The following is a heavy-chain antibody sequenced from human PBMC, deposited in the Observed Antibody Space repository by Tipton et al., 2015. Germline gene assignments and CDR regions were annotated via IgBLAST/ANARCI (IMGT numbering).Heavy chain of an antibody. D-gene: IGHD6-19*01. CDR2: IFPGDSDA. CDR3: ARLEGSGWYLDY. Sequence: QLVQSGAEMKKPGESLKISCRASGYTFTRHWIGWVRQMPGKGPEWMGIIFPGDSDARYSPSFQGQVTISVDKSISTVYLQWSSLKTSDTAMYYCARLEGSGWYLDYWGQGTLVTVSS. J-gene: IGHJ4*02. V-gene: IGHV5-51*01. CDR1: GYTFTRHW.